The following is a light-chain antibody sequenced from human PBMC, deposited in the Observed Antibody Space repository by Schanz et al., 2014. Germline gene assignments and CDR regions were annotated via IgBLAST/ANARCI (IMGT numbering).Light chain of an antibody. J-gene: IGKJ2*01. CDR2: GSS. V-gene: IGKV1-5*01. CDR1: QSISVW. CDR3: QQYDSYSPDT. Sequence: IQLTQSPSSLSASVGDRVTLTCRASQSISVWLAWYQQKPGKAPKLLIYGSSTLQSGVPSRFSGSGSGTEFTLTISSLQPDDFATYYCQQYDSYSPDTFGQGTKLEIK.